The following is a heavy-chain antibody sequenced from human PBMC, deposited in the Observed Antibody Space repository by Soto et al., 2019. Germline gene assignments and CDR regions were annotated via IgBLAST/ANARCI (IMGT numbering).Heavy chain of an antibody. CDR3: ARFPLTYYYDSSGYITNAFDI. CDR1: GGSSSSGDYY. D-gene: IGHD3-22*01. V-gene: IGHV4-30-4*01. CDR2: IYYSGST. Sequence: QVQLQESGPGLVKPSQTLSLTCTVSGGSSSSGDYYWSWIRQPPGKGLEWIGYIYYSGSTYYNPSLKSRVTISVDTSKNQFSLKLSSVTAADTAVYYCARFPLTYYYDSSGYITNAFDIWGQGTMVTVSS. J-gene: IGHJ3*02.